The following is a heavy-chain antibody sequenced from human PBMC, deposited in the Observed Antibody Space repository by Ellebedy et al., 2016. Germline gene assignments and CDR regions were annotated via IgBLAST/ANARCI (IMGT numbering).Heavy chain of an antibody. D-gene: IGHD3-3*01. J-gene: IGHJ4*02. CDR1: GFTFSSYW. Sequence: GGSLRLSCAASGFTFSSYWMSWVRQAPGKGLEWVANIKQDGSEKYYVDSVKGRFTISRDNAKNSLYLQMNRLRAEETAVYYSGRNRRSDFWGQGTLVTVSS. CDR2: IKQDGSEK. V-gene: IGHV3-7*01. CDR3: GRNRRSDF.